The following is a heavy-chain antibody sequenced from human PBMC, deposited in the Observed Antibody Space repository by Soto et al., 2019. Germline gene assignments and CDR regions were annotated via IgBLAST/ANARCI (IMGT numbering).Heavy chain of an antibody. CDR3: ARAYSSGYYFRLDP. CDR2: SNHSGST. D-gene: IGHD3-22*01. V-gene: IGHV4-34*01. Sequence: QVQLQQWGAGLLKPSETLSLTCAVYGGSFSGYYWSWIRQPPGKGLEWMGESNHSGSTNYNPSLKSRVTISVEASNHQFHRKLSAVTAAETAVYYCARAYSSGYYFRLDPGGQGSLVTVSS. J-gene: IGHJ5*02. CDR1: GGSFSGYY.